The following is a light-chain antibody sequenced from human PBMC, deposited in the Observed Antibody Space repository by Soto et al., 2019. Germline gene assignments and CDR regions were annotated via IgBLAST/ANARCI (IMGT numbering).Light chain of an antibody. Sequence: DIQMTQSPSSLSASVGDRVTITCRASQSSSSYLNWYQQKPGKAPKLLIYAASSLQSGVPSRFSGSGSRTDFTLNISSLQPEDFATYYCQQSYSTPLTFGGGTKVEIK. CDR2: AAS. CDR1: QSSSSY. J-gene: IGKJ4*01. V-gene: IGKV1-39*01. CDR3: QQSYSTPLT.